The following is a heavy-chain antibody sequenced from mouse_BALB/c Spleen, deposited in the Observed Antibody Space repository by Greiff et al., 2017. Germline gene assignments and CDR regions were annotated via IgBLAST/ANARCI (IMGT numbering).Heavy chain of an antibody. V-gene: IGHV1-77*01. CDR1: GYTFTDYV. CDR3: ARSPLLRLAWFAY. J-gene: IGHJ3*01. Sequence: VKLQESGPELVKPGASVKMSCKASGYTFTDYVISWVKQRTGQGLEWIGEISPGSGSTYYNEKFKGKATLPADKSSNTAYMQLSSLTSEDSAVYFCARSPLLRLAWFAYWGQGTLVTVSA. CDR2: ISPGSGST. D-gene: IGHD1-2*01.